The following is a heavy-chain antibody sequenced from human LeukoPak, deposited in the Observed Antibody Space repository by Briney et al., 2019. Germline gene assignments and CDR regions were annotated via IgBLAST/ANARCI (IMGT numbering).Heavy chain of an antibody. CDR2: ISYDGSNK. Sequence: PEGSLRLSCAASGFTFSSYAMHWVRQAPGKGLEWVAVISYDGSNKYYADSVKGRFTISRDNSKNTLYLQMNSLRAEDTAVYYCARVRSLSQPGGLGPLGYWGQGTLVTVSS. J-gene: IGHJ4*02. V-gene: IGHV3-30-3*01. D-gene: IGHD1-14*01. CDR1: GFTFSSYA. CDR3: ARVRSLSQPGGLGPLGY.